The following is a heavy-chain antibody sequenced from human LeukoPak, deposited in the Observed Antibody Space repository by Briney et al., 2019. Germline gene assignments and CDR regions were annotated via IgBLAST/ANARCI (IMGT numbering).Heavy chain of an antibody. D-gene: IGHD3-10*02. J-gene: IGHJ6*04. Sequence: GGSLRLSWAASGFTFSGYEMNWVRQAPGKGLEGFSYISSSGSTIYYADSVKGRFTISRDNVKNSLYLQMNSLRAEDTAVYYCAELGITMIGGVWGKGTTVTISS. CDR1: GFTFSGYE. V-gene: IGHV3-48*03. CDR2: ISSSGSTI. CDR3: AELGITMIGGV.